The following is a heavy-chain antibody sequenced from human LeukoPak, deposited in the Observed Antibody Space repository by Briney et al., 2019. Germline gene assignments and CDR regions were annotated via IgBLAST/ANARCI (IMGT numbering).Heavy chain of an antibody. V-gene: IGHV1-69*06. Sequence: SVKVSCKASGGTFSSYAISWVRQAPGQGLEWMGGIIPIFGTANYAQKFQGRVTITADKSTSTAYMELSSLRSEGTAVYYCARAGGIVVAGIAFDYWGQGTLVTVSS. CDR2: IIPIFGTA. CDR3: ARAGGIVVAGIAFDY. CDR1: GGTFSSYA. D-gene: IGHD6-13*01. J-gene: IGHJ4*02.